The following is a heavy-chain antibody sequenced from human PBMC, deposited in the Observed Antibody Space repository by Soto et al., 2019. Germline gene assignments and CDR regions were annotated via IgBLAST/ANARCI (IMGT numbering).Heavy chain of an antibody. CDR2: IYPVDFDT. CDR1: GYSFTNYY. D-gene: IGHD1-26*01. J-gene: IGHJ4*02. V-gene: IGHV5-51*01. Sequence: GESLKISCSASGYSFTNYYLAWVRQMPGKGLEWMGIIYPVDFDTRYSPSFQGQVTISVDRSIRTAYLQWDSLKASDTAMYYCASSVLVPSTMYYFDFWGQGTLVTVSS. CDR3: ASSVLVPSTMYYFDF.